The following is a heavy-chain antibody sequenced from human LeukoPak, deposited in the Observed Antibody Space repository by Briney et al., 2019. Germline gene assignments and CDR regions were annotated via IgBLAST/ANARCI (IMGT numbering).Heavy chain of an antibody. CDR1: GFTFSSFW. V-gene: IGHV3-74*01. Sequence: PGGSLRLSCAASGFTFSSFWMHWVRQAPGKGLVWVSRINTDGSITSYADSVKGRFTISRDNSKNTLYLQMNSLRAEDTAVYYCASLWFGELLLEYYYYGMDVWGQGTTVTDSS. CDR3: ASLWFGELLLEYYYYGMDV. J-gene: IGHJ6*02. D-gene: IGHD3-10*01. CDR2: INTDGSIT.